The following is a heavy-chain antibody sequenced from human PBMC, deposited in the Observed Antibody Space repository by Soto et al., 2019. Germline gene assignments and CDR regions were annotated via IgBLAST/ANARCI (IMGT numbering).Heavy chain of an antibody. CDR1: GGTFSSYA. V-gene: IGHV1-69*12. CDR2: IIPIFGTA. J-gene: IGHJ3*02. D-gene: IGHD1-26*01. CDR3: ARDMEGIVGAYDAFDI. Sequence: QVQLVQSGAEVKKPGSSVKVSCKASGGTFSSYAISWVRQAPGQGLEWMGGIIPIFGTANYAQKFQGRVTITADESTSTAYMEVSSLRSEDTAVYYCARDMEGIVGAYDAFDIWGQGTMVTVSS.